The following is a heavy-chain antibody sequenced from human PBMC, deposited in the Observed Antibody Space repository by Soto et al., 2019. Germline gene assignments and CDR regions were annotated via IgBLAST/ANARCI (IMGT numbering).Heavy chain of an antibody. CDR1: GFTVSSNY. V-gene: IGHV3-66*01. Sequence: EVQLVESGGGLVQPGGSLRLSCAASGFTVSSNYMSWVRQAPGKGLERVSVIYSGGSTYYADSVKGRFTISRDNSKNPLYLQMNSLRAEDTAVYYCASTVVAATPDYYYGMDVWGQGTTVTVSS. CDR2: IYSGGST. CDR3: ASTVVAATPDYYYGMDV. J-gene: IGHJ6*02. D-gene: IGHD2-15*01.